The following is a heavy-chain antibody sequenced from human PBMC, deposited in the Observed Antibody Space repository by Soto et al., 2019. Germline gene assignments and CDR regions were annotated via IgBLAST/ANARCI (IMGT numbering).Heavy chain of an antibody. CDR3: ARGSGYFYAFDF. D-gene: IGHD3-22*01. CDR2: ISADNGKT. V-gene: IGHV1-18*01. Sequence: QVQLVQSGGEVKKPGASVKVSCKTSGYTFTRYGFTWVRQAPGQGLEWMGWISADNGKTNYAQNFQGRVTMTTDTSTSTAYMELRSLRSDDTAMYYCARGSGYFYAFDFWGQGTLVTVSS. J-gene: IGHJ5*01. CDR1: GYTFTRYG.